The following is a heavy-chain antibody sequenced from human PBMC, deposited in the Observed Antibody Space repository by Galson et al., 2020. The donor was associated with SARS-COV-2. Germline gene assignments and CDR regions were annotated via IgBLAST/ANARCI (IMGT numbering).Heavy chain of an antibody. CDR3: ARERPPGWLEPEGWFDP. CDR2: IYHSGST. D-gene: IGHD1-1*01. J-gene: IGHJ5*02. V-gene: IGHV4-38-2*02. CDR1: GYSISSGYY. Sequence: SETLSLTCTVSGYSISSGYYWGWIRQPPGKGLEWIGSIYHSGSTYYNPSLKSRVTISVDTSKNQFSLKLSSVTAADTAVYYCARERPPGWLEPEGWFDPWGQGTLVTVSS.